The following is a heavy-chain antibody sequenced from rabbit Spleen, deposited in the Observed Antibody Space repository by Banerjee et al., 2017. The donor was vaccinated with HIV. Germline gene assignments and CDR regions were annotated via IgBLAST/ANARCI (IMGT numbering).Heavy chain of an antibody. D-gene: IGHD2-1*01. Sequence: QSLEESGGDLVKPGASLTLTCTASGFSFSSSYYMCWVRQAPGKGLEWIACIYAGSSGTAYSASWAKGRFTISKTSSTTVTLQLTSLTAADTATYFCARGSAAMTMVITGFYFNLWGPGTLVTVS. CDR1: GFSFSSSYY. V-gene: IGHV1S40*01. J-gene: IGHJ4*01. CDR3: ARGSAAMTMVITGFYFNL. CDR2: IYAGSSGTA.